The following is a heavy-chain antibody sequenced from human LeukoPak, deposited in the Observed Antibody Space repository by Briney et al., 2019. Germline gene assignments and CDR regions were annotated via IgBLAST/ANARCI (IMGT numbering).Heavy chain of an antibody. CDR1: GFTFSNYD. J-gene: IGHJ4*02. CDR2: IFYDGSNK. Sequence: GGSLRLSCAASGFTFSNYDMHWVRQAPGKGLEWVAVIFYDGSNKYYADSVKGRFTISRDNSKNTLYLQMDNLRAEDTAVYYCAKYQRQWLPKGGFDYWGQGTLVTVSS. D-gene: IGHD6-19*01. V-gene: IGHV3-30*02. CDR3: AKYQRQWLPKGGFDY.